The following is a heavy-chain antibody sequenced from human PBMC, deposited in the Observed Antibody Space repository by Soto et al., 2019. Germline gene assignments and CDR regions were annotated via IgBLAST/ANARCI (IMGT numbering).Heavy chain of an antibody. V-gene: IGHV1-18*01. CDR2: ISGSSGET. Sequence: EASVKVSCKASGYSIVNFGFSWVRQAPGQGLEWMGWISGSSGETRYAQRLQGRVTMTTDTSTSTAYMELRSLNSDDTAVYYCARDFFSSSSSHYFDIWGQGTLVTVSS. J-gene: IGHJ4*02. CDR1: GYSIVNFG. CDR3: ARDFFSSSSSHYFDI. D-gene: IGHD6-6*01.